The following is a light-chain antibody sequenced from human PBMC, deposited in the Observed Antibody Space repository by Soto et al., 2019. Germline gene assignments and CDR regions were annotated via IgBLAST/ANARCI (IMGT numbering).Light chain of an antibody. Sequence: DIRMTQSPSTLSASVGDRVTITCRASQSLSSYLAWYQQKPGKAPNLLIYDASNLESGVPSRFSGSGSGTEFTLTISSLQPDDFATYYCQHYNSYSEAFGQGTKVDIK. CDR2: DAS. CDR1: QSLSSY. J-gene: IGKJ1*01. V-gene: IGKV1-5*01. CDR3: QHYNSYSEA.